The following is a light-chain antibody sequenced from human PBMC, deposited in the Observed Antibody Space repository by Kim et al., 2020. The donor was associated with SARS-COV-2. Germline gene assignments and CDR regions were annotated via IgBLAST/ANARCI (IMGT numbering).Light chain of an antibody. J-gene: IGKJ2*01. V-gene: IGKV3-15*01. CDR3: QQYNNWPPGDT. Sequence: SPGHRPTLSCRASQSVSSNLAWYQQKPGQAPRLLIYGASTRATGIPARFSGSGSGTEFTLTISSLQSEDFAVYYCQQYNNWPPGDTFGQGTKLEI. CDR1: QSVSSN. CDR2: GAS.